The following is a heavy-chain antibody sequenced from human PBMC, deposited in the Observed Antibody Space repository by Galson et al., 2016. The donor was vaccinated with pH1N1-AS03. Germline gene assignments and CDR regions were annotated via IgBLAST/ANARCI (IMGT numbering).Heavy chain of an antibody. D-gene: IGHD1-26*01. J-gene: IGHJ5*02. V-gene: IGHV3-30-3*01. CDR3: ARGRERELLDWFDP. CDR1: GFTFSSHT. CDR2: ISNDGSKK. Sequence: SLRLSCAASGFTFSSHTMHWVRQAPGKGLDWVALISNDGSKKYYADTVKGRVTISRDNSKNTLNLQMNSLRAEDTAVYYCARGRERELLDWFDPWGQGTLVTVSS.